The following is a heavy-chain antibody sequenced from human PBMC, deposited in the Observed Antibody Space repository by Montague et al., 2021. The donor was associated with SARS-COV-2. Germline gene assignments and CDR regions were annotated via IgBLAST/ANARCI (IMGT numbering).Heavy chain of an antibody. CDR2: INSDGSST. CDR1: GFTFRSYW. CDR3: ARAPRRHYYDSTGFDAFDI. Sequence: SLRLSCAASGFTFRSYWMHWVRQAPGKGLVWVSRINSDGSSTTYADSVKGRFAISRDNAKNTLYLQMNSLRAEDTAVYYCARAPRRHYYDSTGFDAFDIWGRGTMVTVSS. J-gene: IGHJ3*02. D-gene: IGHD3-22*01. V-gene: IGHV3-74*01.